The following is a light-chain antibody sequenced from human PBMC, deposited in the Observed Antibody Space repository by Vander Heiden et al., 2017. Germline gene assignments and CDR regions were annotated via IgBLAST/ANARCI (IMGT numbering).Light chain of an antibody. Sequence: YEFTQPPSAVVSPGETARFTCSGDSLPNKYAYWYQQRPGQAPVLVMYKDTETPSGLPERYSGSTSGTTVTLTISGVQADDDAYYYCHSPDDIGTMGVFGGGTKLTVL. J-gene: IGLJ2*01. V-gene: IGLV3-25*03. CDR3: HSPDDIGTMGV. CDR2: KDT. CDR1: SLPNKY.